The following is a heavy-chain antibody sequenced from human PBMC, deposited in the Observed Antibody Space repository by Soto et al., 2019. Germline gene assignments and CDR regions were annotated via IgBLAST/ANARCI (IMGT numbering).Heavy chain of an antibody. D-gene: IGHD2-8*01. V-gene: IGHV4-31*03. CDR2: IAYSGNT. CDR3: VRGVSCTNGVCSAFYY. CDR1: GGSVSSVGYY. J-gene: IGHJ4*02. Sequence: PSETLSLTCTVSGGSVSSVGYYWSWIRQHPGKGLEGIGYIAYSGNTYYNPSLESRVTMSADTSKNQFSLKLSSVTSADTAVYFCVRGVSCTNGVCSAFYYWGQGTLVTVSS.